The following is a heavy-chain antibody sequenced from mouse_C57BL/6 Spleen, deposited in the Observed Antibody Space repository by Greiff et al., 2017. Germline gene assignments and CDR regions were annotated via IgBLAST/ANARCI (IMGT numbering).Heavy chain of an antibody. CDR3: ERDSDGYYYFDY. D-gene: IGHD2-3*01. Sequence: EVQVVESGGGLVKPGGSLKLSCAASGFTFSSYAMSWVRQTPEKRLEWVATISDGGSYTYYPDNVKGRFTISRDNAKNSRYLQMSHLKSEDTAMYYCERDSDGYYYFDYWGQGTTLTVSS. CDR2: ISDGGSYT. CDR1: GFTFSSYA. V-gene: IGHV5-4*01. J-gene: IGHJ2*01.